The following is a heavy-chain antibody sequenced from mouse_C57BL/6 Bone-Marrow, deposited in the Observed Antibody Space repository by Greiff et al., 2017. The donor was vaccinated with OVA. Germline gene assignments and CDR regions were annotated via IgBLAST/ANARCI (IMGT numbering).Heavy chain of an antibody. CDR1: GYTFTSYG. CDR2: IYPRSGNT. V-gene: IGHV1-81*01. CDR3: ARSTLTGYYAMDY. Sequence: QVQLKESGAELARPGASVKLSCKASGYTFTSYGISWVKQRPGQGLEWIGEIYPRSGNTYYNEKFKGKATLTADKSSSTAYMELRSLTSEDSAVYFCARSTLTGYYAMDYWGQGTSVTVSS. J-gene: IGHJ4*01. D-gene: IGHD4-1*01.